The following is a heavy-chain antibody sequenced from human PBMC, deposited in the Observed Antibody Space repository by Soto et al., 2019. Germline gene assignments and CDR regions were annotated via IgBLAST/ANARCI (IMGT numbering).Heavy chain of an antibody. D-gene: IGHD3-16*02. CDR1: GFTFSSYA. Sequence: QVQLVESGGGVVQPGRSLRLSCAASGFTFSSYAMHWVRQAPGKGLEWVAVISYDGSNKYYADSVKGRFTISRDNSKNTLYLQMNSLRAEDTAVYYCARGRYDYVWGSYRHNLFDPWGQGTLVTVSS. J-gene: IGHJ5*02. V-gene: IGHV3-30-3*01. CDR2: ISYDGSNK. CDR3: ARGRYDYVWGSYRHNLFDP.